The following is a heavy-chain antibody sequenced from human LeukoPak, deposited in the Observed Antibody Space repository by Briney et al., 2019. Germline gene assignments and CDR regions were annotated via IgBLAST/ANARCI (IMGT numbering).Heavy chain of an antibody. J-gene: IGHJ5*02. Sequence: SETLSLTCTVSGGSISSSSYYWGWIRQPPGKGLEWIGNIYYSGSTYYNPSLESRVTMSLDTSKNQFSLKVTSVTAADTAVYYCARDPGYSYGFWFDPWGQGTLVTVSS. V-gene: IGHV4-39*07. CDR1: GGSISSSSYY. CDR3: ARDPGYSYGFWFDP. D-gene: IGHD5-18*01. CDR2: IYYSGST.